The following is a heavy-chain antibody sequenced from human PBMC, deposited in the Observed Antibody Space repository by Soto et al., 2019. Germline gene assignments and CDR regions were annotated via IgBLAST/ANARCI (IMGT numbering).Heavy chain of an antibody. CDR3: ANRKLGYRYGFFWFDP. CDR2: INHSGST. Sequence: SETLSLTCAVYGGSFSGYYWSWIRQPPGKGLEWIGEINHSGSTNYNPSLKSRVTISVDTSNNQFSLKLSPVTAADTAVYYCANRKLGYRYGFFWFDPWGQGNLVNVS. V-gene: IGHV4-34*01. J-gene: IGHJ5*02. D-gene: IGHD5-18*01. CDR1: GGSFSGYY.